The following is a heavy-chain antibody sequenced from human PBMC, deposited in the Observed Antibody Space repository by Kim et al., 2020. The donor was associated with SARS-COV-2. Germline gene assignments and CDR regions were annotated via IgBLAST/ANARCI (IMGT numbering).Heavy chain of an antibody. Sequence: GGSLRLFCTASGFNFNNFEFNWVRQAPGKGLEWVSYIDSRGSSVYYAPSVRGRFTMSRDNTRNSVSLQMNSLRVEDTAVYYCARETENCGGDCYDFWGQG. CDR3: ARETENCGGDCYDF. V-gene: IGHV3-48*03. J-gene: IGHJ4*02. CDR1: GFNFNNFE. D-gene: IGHD2-21*01. CDR2: IDSRGSSV.